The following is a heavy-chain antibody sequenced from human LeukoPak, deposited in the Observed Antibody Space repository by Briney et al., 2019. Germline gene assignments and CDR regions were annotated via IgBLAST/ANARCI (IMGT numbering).Heavy chain of an antibody. J-gene: IGHJ4*02. D-gene: IGHD1-14*01. Sequence: GGSLRLSCAASGFTFSSYSMNWVRQAPGKGLEWVSSISSSSSYIYYADSVKGRFTISRDNAKNPLYLQMNSLRAEDTAVYYCARDGPVTQAYRGQGTLVTVSS. V-gene: IGHV3-21*01. CDR3: ARDGPVTQAY. CDR1: GFTFSSYS. CDR2: ISSSSSYI.